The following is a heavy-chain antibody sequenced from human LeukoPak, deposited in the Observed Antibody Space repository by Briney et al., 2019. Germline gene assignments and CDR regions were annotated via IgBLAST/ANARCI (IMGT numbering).Heavy chain of an antibody. Sequence: GGSLRLSCAASGFTFGSYAMNWVRQAPGKGLEWVSVISYTGGSTYYADSVKGRFTISRDNSKNTLYLQMNSLRTEDTAVYYCGKGTVAGTWGNNWFDPWGQGTLVTVSS. D-gene: IGHD3-16*01. CDR1: GFTFGSYA. CDR3: GKGTVAGTWGNNWFDP. J-gene: IGHJ5*02. V-gene: IGHV3-23*01. CDR2: ISYTGGST.